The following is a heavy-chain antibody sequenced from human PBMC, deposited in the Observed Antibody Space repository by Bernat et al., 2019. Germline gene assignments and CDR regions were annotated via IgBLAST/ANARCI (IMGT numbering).Heavy chain of an antibody. D-gene: IGHD3-22*01. CDR3: ATPWGATYYYGSSGYYGWDAFDT. V-gene: IGHV4-39*01. CDR2: VYSSGST. Sequence: QVQLQESGPGLVKPSETLSLTCTVSAGSISSNNYFWGWIREPPGKGLEWIGSVYSSGSTYYNPSFKGRVTISVDTSKNQFSLKLTSVTAADTAVYYCATPWGATYYYGSSGYYGWDAFDTWGQGTMVTVSS. J-gene: IGHJ3*02. CDR1: AGSISSNNYF.